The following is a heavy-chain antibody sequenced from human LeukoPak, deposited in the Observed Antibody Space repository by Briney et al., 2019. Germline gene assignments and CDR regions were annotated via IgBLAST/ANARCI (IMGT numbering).Heavy chain of an antibody. CDR1: VGTFSCYA. V-gene: IGHV1-69*01. CDR3: ARSRTSNVVDY. CDR2: IIPIFGTT. J-gene: IGHJ4*02. Sequence: SVSLSCNASVGTFSCYAITWMRQGPGQGLGWIGVIIPIFGTTNYAQHFQGRVIITADASTRTAYMELSRLRSRDKAVYYCARSRTSNVVDYRGQGTLVTVS. D-gene: IGHD4-11*01.